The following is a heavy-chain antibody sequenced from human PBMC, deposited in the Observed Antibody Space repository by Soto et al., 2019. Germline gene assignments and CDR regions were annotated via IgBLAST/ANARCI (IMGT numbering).Heavy chain of an antibody. J-gene: IGHJ4*02. CDR2: IYHSGST. CDR1: GGSISSSNW. Sequence: QVQLQESGPGLVKPSGTLSLTCAVSGGSISSSNWWSWVRQPPGKGREWIGEIYHSGSTNYNPSLKSRVTISVDKSKNQFSLKLSSVTAADTAVYYCARFQRGYSYGYYFDYWGQGTLVTVSS. V-gene: IGHV4-4*02. D-gene: IGHD5-18*01. CDR3: ARFQRGYSYGYYFDY.